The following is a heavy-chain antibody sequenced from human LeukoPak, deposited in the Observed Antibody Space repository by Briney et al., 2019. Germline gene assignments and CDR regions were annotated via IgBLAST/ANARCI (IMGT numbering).Heavy chain of an antibody. CDR1: GFTFSTYY. D-gene: IGHD3-16*01. CDR3: ARPAGIMITFGGAAFDY. V-gene: IGHV3-21*04. Sequence: GGSLRLSCAASGFTFSTYYMNWVRQAPGKGLEWVSSISTSSSYIYYADAVKGRFTISRDNAKNSLYLQMNSLRAEDTALYYCARPAGIMITFGGAAFDYWGQGTLVTVSS. CDR2: ISTSSSYI. J-gene: IGHJ4*02.